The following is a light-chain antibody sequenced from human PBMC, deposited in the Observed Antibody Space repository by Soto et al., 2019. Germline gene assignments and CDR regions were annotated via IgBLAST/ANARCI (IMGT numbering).Light chain of an antibody. J-gene: IGLJ3*02. V-gene: IGLV2-14*01. Sequence: QSVLTQPASVSGSPGQSITISCTGTSSDVGGYNYVSWYQQHPGKAPKLMIYDVSNRPSGVSNRFSGSKSGNTASLTISGLQAEDEDDYYCSSYTSSSWVFGGGTKLTVL. CDR2: DVS. CDR1: SSDVGGYNY. CDR3: SSYTSSSWV.